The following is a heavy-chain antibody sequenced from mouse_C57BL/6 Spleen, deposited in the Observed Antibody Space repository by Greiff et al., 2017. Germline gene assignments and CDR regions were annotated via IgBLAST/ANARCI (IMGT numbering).Heavy chain of an antibody. CDR1: GFTFSDYY. D-gene: IGHD1-2*01. Sequence: EVKLVESEGGLVQPGSSMKLSCTASGFTFSDYYMAWVRQVPEKGLEWVANINYDGSSTYYLDSLKSRFIISRDNAKNILYLQMSSLKSEDTATYYCARDEGDGDFDYWGQGTTLTVSS. CDR3: ARDEGDGDFDY. J-gene: IGHJ2*01. CDR2: INYDGSST. V-gene: IGHV5-16*01.